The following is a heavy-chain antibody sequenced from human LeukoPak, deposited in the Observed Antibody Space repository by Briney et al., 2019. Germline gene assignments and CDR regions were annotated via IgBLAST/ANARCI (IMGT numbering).Heavy chain of an antibody. V-gene: IGHV3-49*03. CDR2: IRSKAYGGTT. D-gene: IGHD5-18*01. J-gene: IGHJ4*02. Sequence: GGSLRLSCTASGFTFGDYAMSWFRQAPGKGLEWVGFIRSKAYGGTTEYAASVKGRFTISRDDSKSIAYLQMNSLKTEDTAAYYCTRRPRGYSYGTYYFDYWGQGTLVTVSS. CDR1: GFTFGDYA. CDR3: TRRPRGYSYGTYYFDY.